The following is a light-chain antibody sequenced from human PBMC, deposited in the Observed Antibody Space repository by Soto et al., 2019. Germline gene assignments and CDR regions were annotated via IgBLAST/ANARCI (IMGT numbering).Light chain of an antibody. CDR2: DAS. V-gene: IGKV3-11*01. CDR3: QQRSNWPRA. Sequence: EIVLTQSPTTLSLSPGERATLSCGASQSVSSHLAWYQQKRGQAPRPLIYDASSRATGIPARFNGSGSGTDFTLTISSLEPEDFAVYYCQQRSNWPRAFGQGTRLEIK. J-gene: IGKJ5*01. CDR1: QSVSSH.